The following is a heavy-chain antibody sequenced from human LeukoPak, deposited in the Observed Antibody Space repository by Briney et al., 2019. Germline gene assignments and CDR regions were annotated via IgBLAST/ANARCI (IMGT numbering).Heavy chain of an antibody. V-gene: IGHV1-18*01. CDR2: ISAYNGNT. CDR3: ARDSPLSVTMIVAQPAPGAPDAFDI. Sequence: ASVKVSCKASGYTFTSYGISWVRQAPGQGLEWMGWISAYNGNTNYAQKLQGRVTMTTDTSTSTAYMELRSLRSDDTAVYYCARDSPLSVTMIVAQPAPGAPDAFDIWGQGTMVTVSS. D-gene: IGHD3-22*01. CDR1: GYTFTSYG. J-gene: IGHJ3*02.